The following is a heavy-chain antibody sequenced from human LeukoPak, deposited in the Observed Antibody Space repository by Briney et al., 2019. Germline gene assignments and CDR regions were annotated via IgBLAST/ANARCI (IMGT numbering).Heavy chain of an antibody. V-gene: IGHV1-46*01. J-gene: IGHJ3*02. D-gene: IGHD2-21*02. Sequence: ASVKVSCKASGFTFTSYYMHWVRQAPGQGLEWMAIINPSDNNPTYAQKFQGRVAVTRDMSTSTVYMELSSLRSEDTAVYYCAVVGVTGRTNDVFDIWGRGTMVTVSS. CDR2: INPSDNNP. CDR1: GFTFTSYY. CDR3: AVVGVTGRTNDVFDI.